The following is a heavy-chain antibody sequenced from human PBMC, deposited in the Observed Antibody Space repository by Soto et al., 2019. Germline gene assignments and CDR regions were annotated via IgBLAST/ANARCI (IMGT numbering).Heavy chain of an antibody. D-gene: IGHD2-2*03. Sequence: ASVKASCKVSGYTLTELSIHWVRQAPGKGLEWMGGFDPEDGETIYAQKFQGRVTMTEDTSTDTAYMELSSLRSEDTAVYYCATGYCISTSCNPYYYYYGMDVWGQRTTVTVSS. CDR1: GYTLTELS. CDR2: FDPEDGET. V-gene: IGHV1-24*01. CDR3: ATGYCISTSCNPYYYYYGMDV. J-gene: IGHJ6*02.